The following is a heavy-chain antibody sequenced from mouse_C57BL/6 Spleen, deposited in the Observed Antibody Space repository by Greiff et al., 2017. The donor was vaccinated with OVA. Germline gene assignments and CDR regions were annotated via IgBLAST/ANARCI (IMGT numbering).Heavy chain of an antibody. CDR1: GFTFSSYA. CDR2: ISSGGDYI. CDR3: TRALTGTRENYFDY. V-gene: IGHV5-9-1*02. D-gene: IGHD4-1*01. Sequence: EVQGVESGEGLVKPGGSLKLSCAASGFTFSSYAMSWVRQTPEKRLEWVAYISSGGDYIYYADTVKGRFTISRDNARNTLYLQMSSLKSEDTAMYYCTRALTGTRENYFDYWGQGTTLTVSS. J-gene: IGHJ2*01.